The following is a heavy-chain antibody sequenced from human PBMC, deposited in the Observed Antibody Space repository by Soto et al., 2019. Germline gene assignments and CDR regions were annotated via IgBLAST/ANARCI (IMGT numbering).Heavy chain of an antibody. V-gene: IGHV1-24*01. CDR2: FDPEDGET. Sequence: ASVKVSCKVSGYTLTELSMHWVRQAPGKGLEWMGGFDPEDGETIYAQKFQGRVTMTEDTSTDTTYMELSSLRSEDTAVYYCATFILGDSSSWYFDYWGQGTLVTVSS. CDR3: ATFILGDSSSWYFDY. CDR1: GYTLTELS. J-gene: IGHJ4*02. D-gene: IGHD6-13*01.